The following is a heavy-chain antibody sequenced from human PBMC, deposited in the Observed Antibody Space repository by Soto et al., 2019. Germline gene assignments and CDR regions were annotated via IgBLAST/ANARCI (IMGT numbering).Heavy chain of an antibody. CDR2: IIPIGTTT. J-gene: IGHJ4*02. Sequence: QAQLVQCGSEVRRPGSSVKVSCKASGGTLSNSAIAWVRQAPGQGLEWLGLIIPIGTTTNHAQKFKDRLTISADGSTGTAYVALSGLKSDDTAVYFCARPPGLWVQYRATVDYLVQGTLVTVSS. CDR3: ARPPGLWVQYRATVDY. V-gene: IGHV1-69*01. D-gene: IGHD1-26*01. CDR1: GGTLSNSA.